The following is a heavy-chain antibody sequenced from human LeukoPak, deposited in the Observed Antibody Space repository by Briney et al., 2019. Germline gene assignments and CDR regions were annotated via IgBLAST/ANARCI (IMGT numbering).Heavy chain of an antibody. CDR3: ARVPESVGINYFDS. V-gene: IGHV4-34*01. J-gene: IGHJ4*02. D-gene: IGHD1-26*01. CDR2: INYRGST. CDR1: DGSFSGNY. Sequence: SETLSLTCAAYDGSFSGNYWSWVRQPPGKGLEWIGEINYRGSTNYNPSLKSRVTISVDTSKNQFSLKVNSVTAADTAVYYCARVPESVGINYFDSWGQGTLVTVSS.